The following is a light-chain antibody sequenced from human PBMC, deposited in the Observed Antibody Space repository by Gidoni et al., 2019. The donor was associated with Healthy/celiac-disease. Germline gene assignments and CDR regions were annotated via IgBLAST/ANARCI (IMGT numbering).Light chain of an antibody. V-gene: IGKV1-39*01. CDR1: QSISSY. CDR3: QQSYSTTGYT. Sequence: DIQMTQSPSSLSASVGDRVTITCRASQSISSYLNWYQQKPGKAPKLLIYAASSLQSGVPSRFSGSGSGTDFTLTISSLQPEDFATYYCQQSYSTTGYTFGQXTKLEIK. CDR2: AAS. J-gene: IGKJ2*01.